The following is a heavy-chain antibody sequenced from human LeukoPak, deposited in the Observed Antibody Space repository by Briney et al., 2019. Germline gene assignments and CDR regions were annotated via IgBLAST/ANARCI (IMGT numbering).Heavy chain of an antibody. D-gene: IGHD6-13*01. CDR1: GYTFTGYY. Sequence: ASVKVSCKASGYTFTGYYMHWVRQAPGQGLEWMGRINPNSGGTNYAQKFQGRVTMTRDTSISTAYMGLSRLRSDDTAVYHCARVSVMLSWLPKGYWFDPWGQGTLVTVSS. J-gene: IGHJ5*02. CDR2: INPNSGGT. V-gene: IGHV1-2*06. CDR3: ARVSVMLSWLPKGYWFDP.